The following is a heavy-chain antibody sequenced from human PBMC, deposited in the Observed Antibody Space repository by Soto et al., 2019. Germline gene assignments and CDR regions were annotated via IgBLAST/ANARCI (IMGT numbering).Heavy chain of an antibody. Sequence: QVQLVQSGAEVKKPGASVKVSCKASGYTFTGYYMHWVRQAPGQGLEWMGWINPNSGGTNYAQKFQGWVTMTRDTSISPAYMGLSRLRSDDTAVYYCARGRRGSGSYYNRHFDYWGQGTLVTVSS. J-gene: IGHJ4*02. CDR3: ARGRRGSGSYYNRHFDY. D-gene: IGHD3-10*01. CDR2: INPNSGGT. V-gene: IGHV1-2*04. CDR1: GYTFTGYY.